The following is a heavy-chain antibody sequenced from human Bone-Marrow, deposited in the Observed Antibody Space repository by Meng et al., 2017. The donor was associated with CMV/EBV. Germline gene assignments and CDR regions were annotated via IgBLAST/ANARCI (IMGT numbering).Heavy chain of an antibody. Sequence: GESLKISCAASGFTFSSYGMHWVRQAPGKGLEWVAVIWYDGSNKYYADSVKGRFTISRDNSKNTLYLQMNSLRAEDTAVYYCAKEYYDFWSGYDRSYGMDVCGQGTTVTVSS. CDR3: AKEYYDFWSGYDRSYGMDV. V-gene: IGHV3-33*06. CDR2: IWYDGSNK. D-gene: IGHD3-3*01. J-gene: IGHJ6*02. CDR1: GFTFSSYG.